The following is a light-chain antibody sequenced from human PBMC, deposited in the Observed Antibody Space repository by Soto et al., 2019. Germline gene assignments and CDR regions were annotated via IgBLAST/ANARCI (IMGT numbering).Light chain of an antibody. CDR2: GAS. CDR3: QQYGSSPWT. J-gene: IGKJ1*01. Sequence: EIVLTQSPGTLSLSPGERYTLSRRASQSVSSSFLAWYQQKVGQAPRLLIYGASSRATGITDRFSGSGSGTDFTLTISRLEPEDFAVYYCQQYGSSPWTVGQGTKVDIK. V-gene: IGKV3-20*01. CDR1: QSVSSSF.